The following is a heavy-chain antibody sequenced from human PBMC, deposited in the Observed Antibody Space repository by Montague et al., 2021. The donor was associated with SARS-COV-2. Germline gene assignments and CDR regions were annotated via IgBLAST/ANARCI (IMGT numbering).Heavy chain of an antibody. CDR1: GFTFSSYW. J-gene: IGHJ6*02. CDR2: INSDGSST. Sequence: SLRLSCAASGFTFSSYWMHWVRQAPGKGLVWVSRINSDGSSTSYADSVKGRFTISRDNAKNTLYLQMNNLRAEDTAVYYCARDGVATRTYYYYGMDVWGQGTTVTVSS. V-gene: IGHV3-74*01. D-gene: IGHD5-12*01. CDR3: ARDGVATRTYYYYGMDV.